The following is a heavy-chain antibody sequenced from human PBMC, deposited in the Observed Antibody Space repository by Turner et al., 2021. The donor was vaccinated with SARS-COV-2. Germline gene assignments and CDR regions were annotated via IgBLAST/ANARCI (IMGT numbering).Heavy chain of an antibody. V-gene: IGHV4-59*08. J-gene: IGHJ6*02. CDR3: ARHQGSTSGYDHGMNV. Sequence: QVQLQESGLGLVRPSETLSLTCTVSGGSISSKSWSWIRQSPGRGLEWIGYFYKIGSIDYNPTLRSRVTISVDTSKNQLSLNLISMTAADTAVYYCARHQGSTSGYDHGMNVWGQGTAVIVSS. CDR1: GGSISSKS. D-gene: IGHD1-1*01. CDR2: FYKIGSI.